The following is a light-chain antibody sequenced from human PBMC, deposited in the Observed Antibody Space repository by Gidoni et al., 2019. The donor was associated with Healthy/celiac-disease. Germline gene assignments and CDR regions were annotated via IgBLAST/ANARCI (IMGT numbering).Light chain of an antibody. CDR3: QQSYSTPLT. V-gene: IGKV1-39*01. J-gene: IGKJ4*01. CDR1: QSSSSY. CDR2: AAS. Sequence: DIQMTQSPSSLSASVVDRVTITCSDSQSSSSYFNWYQQKPGKAPKRLSYAASMLQSGVPSRFSVSGSGTDFTLTISSLQPEDFATYDCQQSYSTPLTFGGGTKVEIK.